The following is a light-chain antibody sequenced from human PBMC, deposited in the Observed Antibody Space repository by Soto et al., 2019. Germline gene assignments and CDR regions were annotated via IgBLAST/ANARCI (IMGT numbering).Light chain of an antibody. V-gene: IGKV3-15*01. CDR3: QQFNNWPPHT. CDR2: GAS. J-gene: IGKJ4*01. Sequence: EIVMPQSRATLSVSPGERATLACRASQSTSSNLAWYQQKPGQAPSLLISGASTMATGIPARFSVGGSGTDFTLTITGLQSEYFALYYGQQFNNWPPHTFGGGTKVEIK. CDR1: QSTSSN.